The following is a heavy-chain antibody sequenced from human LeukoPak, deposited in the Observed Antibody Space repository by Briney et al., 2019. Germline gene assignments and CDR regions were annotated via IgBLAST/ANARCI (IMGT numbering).Heavy chain of an antibody. D-gene: IGHD6-13*01. V-gene: IGHV3-30*18. CDR2: ISNDGRND. Sequence: GRSLRLSCSASGFTFSLYAMNWVRQAPGKGPEWVAFISNDGRNDHYADSVKGRFTISRDNAKNTVYMQMNSLRAEDTAVYYCAKYSSSSNYYYGMDVWGQGTTVTVSS. J-gene: IGHJ6*02. CDR3: AKYSSSSNYYYGMDV. CDR1: GFTFSLYA.